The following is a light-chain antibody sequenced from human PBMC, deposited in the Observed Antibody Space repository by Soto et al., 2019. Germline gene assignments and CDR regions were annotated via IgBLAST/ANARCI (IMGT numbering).Light chain of an antibody. CDR1: QYISDF. CDR3: QQSYTTPLT. Sequence: EIQMTQSPSSLSASVGDGVTINIRASQYISDFLNWYQQKPGKAPVILIYAASTLQSGVPSRLTGSRSETNFTLIISSLQPEDVATYYCQQSYTTPLTLGGGTKVDIK. CDR2: AAS. J-gene: IGKJ4*01. V-gene: IGKV1-39*01.